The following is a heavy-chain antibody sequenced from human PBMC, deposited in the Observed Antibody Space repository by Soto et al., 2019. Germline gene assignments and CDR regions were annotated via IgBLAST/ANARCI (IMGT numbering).Heavy chain of an antibody. J-gene: IGHJ4*02. CDR2: INSDGSST. V-gene: IGHV3-74*01. CDR1: GFTFSSYW. CDR3: ARDPHYFYDSPGYYDY. D-gene: IGHD3-22*01. Sequence: EVQLVESGGGLVQPGGSLRLSCAASGFTFSSYWMHWVRQAPGKGLVWVSRINSDGSSTSYADSVKGRFTISRDNAKNTLYMPLNSVRAEDTAVYYCARDPHYFYDSPGYYDYWGQGTLVTVSS.